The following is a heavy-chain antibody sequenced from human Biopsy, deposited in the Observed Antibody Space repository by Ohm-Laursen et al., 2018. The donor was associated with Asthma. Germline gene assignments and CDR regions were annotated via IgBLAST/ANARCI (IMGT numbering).Heavy chain of an antibody. Sequence: VASVKVSCKISGYSLTDLSMHWVRQAPGQGLEWMGGHDHEEGGTVNARRFQGRVTMTEDTSTDTAYMELSSLSSDDTAVYYCASDFPKDYVRYNFQFWGQGTLDTVSS. CDR3: ASDFPKDYVRYNFQF. V-gene: IGHV1-24*01. CDR1: GYSLTDLS. J-gene: IGHJ4*02. CDR2: HDHEEGGT. D-gene: IGHD4-17*01.